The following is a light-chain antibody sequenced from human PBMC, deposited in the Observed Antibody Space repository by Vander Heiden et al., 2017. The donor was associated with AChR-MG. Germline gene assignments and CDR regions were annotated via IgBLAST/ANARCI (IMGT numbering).Light chain of an antibody. CDR2: RDS. V-gene: IGLV3-9*01. CDR3: QVWDSSTYV. Sequence: SYELPPPLSVSVALGQTARITCGGNNIGSKNVHWYQQKPGQAPVLVIYRDSNRPSGIPERFSGSNSGNTATLTISRAQAGDEADYYCQVWDSSTYVFGTGTKVTVL. CDR1: NIGSKN. J-gene: IGLJ1*01.